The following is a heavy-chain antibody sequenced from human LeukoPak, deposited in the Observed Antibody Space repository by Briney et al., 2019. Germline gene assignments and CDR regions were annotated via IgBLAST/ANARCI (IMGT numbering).Heavy chain of an antibody. CDR3: ARVSCTGGTCHLDS. J-gene: IGHJ4*02. V-gene: IGHV4-59*01. CDR2: IYHTGAI. D-gene: IGHD2-8*02. Sequence: SETLSLTCTASGGSITHFFWSFIRQPPTKGLEYIGYIYHTGAIDYNPSLKSRLTMSADKSTNQFSLNLRSVTAADTAVYYCARVSCTGGTCHLDSWGQGILVTVSS. CDR1: GGSITHFF.